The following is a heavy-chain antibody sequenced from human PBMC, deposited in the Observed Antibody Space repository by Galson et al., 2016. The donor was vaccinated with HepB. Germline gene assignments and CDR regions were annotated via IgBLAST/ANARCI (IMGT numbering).Heavy chain of an antibody. CDR3: AKGGYLDSRGFPDK. V-gene: IGHV3-30*18. CDR1: GFIFSNYG. J-gene: IGHJ4*02. Sequence: SLRLSCAASGFIFSNYGIDWVRQAPGKGLEWVAVISYDGSDTYYADSVKGRFTISRDNSKDTLYLQMNSVRAEDTAVYYCAKGGYLDSRGFPDKWGQGTLVAVSS. CDR2: ISYDGSDT. D-gene: IGHD3-22*01.